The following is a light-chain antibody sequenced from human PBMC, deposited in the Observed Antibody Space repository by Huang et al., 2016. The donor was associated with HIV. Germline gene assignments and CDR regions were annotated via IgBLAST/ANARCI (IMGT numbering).Light chain of an antibody. J-gene: IGKJ4*01. V-gene: IGKV1-39*01. Sequence: DFQMTQSPSSLSASVGDRVTITCRASQNINSYLNWYQQKPGKAPKLLINAASSLQSGVPSRFSVSGSGTDFTLTISRLQPEDFASYYCQQSYNIPFTFGGGTKVEIK. CDR3: QQSYNIPFT. CDR2: AAS. CDR1: QNINSY.